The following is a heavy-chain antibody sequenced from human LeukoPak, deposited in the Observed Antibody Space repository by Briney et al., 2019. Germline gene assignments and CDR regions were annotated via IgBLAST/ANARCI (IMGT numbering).Heavy chain of an antibody. CDR3: ARYCNGGNCYSGYDY. CDR2: ITTNGDST. V-gene: IGHV3-64*01. D-gene: IGHD2-15*01. CDR1: GFTFNNYA. Sequence: PGGSLRLSCAASGFTFNNYALHWVRQAPGKGLEYVSAITTNGDSTYYANSVKGRFTISRDNPKNTLYLQMGSLRAEDMAVYYCARYCNGGNCYSGYDYWGQGTLVTVSS. J-gene: IGHJ4*02.